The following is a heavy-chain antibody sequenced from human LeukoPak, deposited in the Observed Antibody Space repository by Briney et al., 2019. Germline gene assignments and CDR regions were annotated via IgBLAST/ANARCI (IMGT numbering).Heavy chain of an antibody. CDR2: IYPCDSDDSYA. J-gene: IGHJ5*02. CDR3: ARHSPAVGYYDSSGYYSWLDP. V-gene: IGHV5-51*01. D-gene: IGHD3-22*01. Sequence: GESLKISCKGSGFTFINYWIAWLRQMPGKGLEWMVIIYPCDSDDSYAAYSPSFQGQVTISADKSISSAYLQWSRLRASDSGMYYCARHSPAVGYYDSSGYYSWLDPWGQGTLVTVSS. CDR1: GFTFINYW.